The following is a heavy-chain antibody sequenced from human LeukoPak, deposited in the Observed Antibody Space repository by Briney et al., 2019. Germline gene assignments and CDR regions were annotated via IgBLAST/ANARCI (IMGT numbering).Heavy chain of an antibody. CDR1: GGSFSGYY. CDR3: ARGPYSYDSSGAFDI. D-gene: IGHD3-22*01. J-gene: IGHJ3*02. Sequence: SETLSLTCAVYGGSFSGYYWSWIRQPAGKGLEWIGRIYTSGSTNYNPSLKSRVTISVDTSKNQFSLKLSSVTAADTAVYFCARGPYSYDSSGAFDIWGQGTMVTVSS. CDR2: IYTSGST. V-gene: IGHV4-59*10.